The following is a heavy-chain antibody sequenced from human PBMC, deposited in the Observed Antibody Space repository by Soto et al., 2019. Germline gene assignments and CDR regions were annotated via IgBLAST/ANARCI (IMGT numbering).Heavy chain of an antibody. CDR1: GFPFSHAW. J-gene: IGHJ4*02. Sequence: EVQLVESGGGLVKPGGSLRLSCATSGFPFSHAWMNWVRQVPGRGLEWVGLIKSKAEGGATDYAAPAKGRFTISRDDSKRTVFLQMDSLKTEDAAVYYCATETTYSGYDPHPTWCQGALVTVAS. V-gene: IGHV3-15*07. D-gene: IGHD5-12*01. CDR3: ATETTYSGYDPHPT. CDR2: IKSKAEGGAT.